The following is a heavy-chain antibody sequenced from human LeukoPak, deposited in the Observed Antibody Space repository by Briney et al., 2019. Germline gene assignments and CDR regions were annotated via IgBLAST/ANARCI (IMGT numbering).Heavy chain of an antibody. CDR2: ISAYNGNT. V-gene: IGHV1-18*01. CDR3: ARAHRQQPTPGY. CDR1: GYTFTNYG. Sequence: ASVKVSCKASGYTFTNYGISRVRQAPGQGLEWMGWISAYNGNTNYAQKLQGRVTMTTDTSTSTAYMELRSLGSDDTAVYFCARAHRQQPTPGYWGQGTLVTVSS. J-gene: IGHJ4*02. D-gene: IGHD6-13*01.